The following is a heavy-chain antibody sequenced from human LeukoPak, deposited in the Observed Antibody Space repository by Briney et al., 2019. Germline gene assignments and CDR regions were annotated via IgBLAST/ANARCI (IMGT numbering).Heavy chain of an antibody. V-gene: IGHV4-59*01. J-gene: IGHJ6*02. Sequence: PSETLSLTCTVSGGSISSCYWSWIRQPPGKGLEWIGYIYYSGSTNYNPSLKSRVTISVDTSKNQFSLKLSSVTAADTAVYYCARIAAAFYYGMDVWGQGTTVTVSS. CDR2: IYYSGST. CDR1: GGSISSCY. CDR3: ARIAAAFYYGMDV. D-gene: IGHD6-13*01.